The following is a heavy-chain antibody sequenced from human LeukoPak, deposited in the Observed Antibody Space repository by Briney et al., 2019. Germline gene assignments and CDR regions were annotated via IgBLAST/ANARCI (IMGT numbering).Heavy chain of an antibody. J-gene: IGHJ4*02. CDR3: ARVNVRGYYAY. Sequence: SVTLSLTCTVSGGSISSYYWSWIRQPPGKGLEWIGYIYYSGSTNYNPSLKSRVTISVDTSKNQFSLKLSSVTAADTAVYYCARVNVRGYYAYWGQGTLVTVSS. CDR2: IYYSGST. V-gene: IGHV4-59*01. CDR1: GGSISSYY. D-gene: IGHD3-22*01.